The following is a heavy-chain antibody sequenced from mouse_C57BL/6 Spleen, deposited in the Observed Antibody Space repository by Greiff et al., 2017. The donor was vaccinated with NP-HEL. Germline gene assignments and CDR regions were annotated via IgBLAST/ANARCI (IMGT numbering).Heavy chain of an antibody. CDR3: AIVYYGKGDY. J-gene: IGHJ2*01. D-gene: IGHD2-1*01. Sequence: QVQLKESGAELARPGASVKLSCKASGYTFTSYGISWVKQRTGQGLEWIGEIYPRSGNTYYNEKFKGKATLTADKSSSTAYMELRSLTSEDSAVYFCAIVYYGKGDYWGQGTTLTVSS. CDR1: GYTFTSYG. CDR2: IYPRSGNT. V-gene: IGHV1-81*01.